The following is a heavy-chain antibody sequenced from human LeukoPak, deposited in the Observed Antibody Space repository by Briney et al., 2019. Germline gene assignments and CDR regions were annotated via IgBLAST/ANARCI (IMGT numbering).Heavy chain of an antibody. CDR3: ARGRNWQTFYHFCMDV. Sequence: SETLSLTCTVSGGSISPYYWSWLRQPPGKGLEWMGEINHSADPNYNPSLKTRLSLSIDTSKNQISLKMRSVTAADTAVYYCARGRNWQTFYHFCMDVWGNGTTVTVSS. D-gene: IGHD1-14*01. J-gene: IGHJ6*03. V-gene: IGHV4-34*01. CDR2: INHSADP. CDR1: GGSISPYY.